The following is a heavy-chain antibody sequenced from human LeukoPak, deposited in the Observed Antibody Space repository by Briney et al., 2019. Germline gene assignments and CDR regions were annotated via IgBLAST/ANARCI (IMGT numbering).Heavy chain of an antibody. CDR2: IKEDGSEI. D-gene: IGHD3-10*01. CDR3: TRQLGGSGSH. CDR1: GFTFNNYW. Sequence: GGSLRLSCAASGFTFNNYWMSWVRKAPGKGLEWVANIKEDGSEIYYVDSVKGRFTISRDNTKNSVYLQMNSLRAEDTAVYYCTRQLGGSGSHWGQGTLVTVSS. J-gene: IGHJ4*02. V-gene: IGHV3-7*01.